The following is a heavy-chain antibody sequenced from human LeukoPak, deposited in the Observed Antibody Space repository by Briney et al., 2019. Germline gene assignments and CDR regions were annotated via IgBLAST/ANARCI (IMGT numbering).Heavy chain of an antibody. CDR2: IYNNGRT. J-gene: IGHJ3*02. Sequence: SETLSLTCTVSGGSISSGDYYWSWIRQPPGKGLEWIGYIYNNGRTYYNPSLKSRVTISVDTSKNLFSLKVSSVTAADAAVYYCARGAPKEIQLWLRLRGVAFDIWGQGTMVTVSS. CDR3: ARGAPKEIQLWLRLRGVAFDI. V-gene: IGHV4-30-4*01. D-gene: IGHD5-18*01. CDR1: GGSISSGDYY.